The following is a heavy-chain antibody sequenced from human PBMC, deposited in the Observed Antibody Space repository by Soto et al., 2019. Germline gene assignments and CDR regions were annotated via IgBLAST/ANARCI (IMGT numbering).Heavy chain of an antibody. V-gene: IGHV4-59*01. CDR3: ARQSYYDGSGYYCPAAPFDS. J-gene: IGHJ5*01. Sequence: SETLSLTCSVSGGSISGYYWSWIRQPPGKGLEWIGYISYSGSTIYNASLKRRPTISTDTSKNHLSLKLSSVTAADTAVYFCARQSYYDGSGYYCPAAPFDSWGQGTLVTVSS. CDR1: GGSISGYY. CDR2: ISYSGST. D-gene: IGHD3-22*01.